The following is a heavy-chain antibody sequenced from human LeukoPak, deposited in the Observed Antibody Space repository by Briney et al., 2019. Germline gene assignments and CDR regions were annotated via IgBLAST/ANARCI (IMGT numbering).Heavy chain of an antibody. V-gene: IGHV1-18*01. Sequence: GASVKVSCKASGYXFTSYGISWVRQAPGQGLEWMGWISAYSGNTNYAQKLQGRVTMTTDTSTSTAYMELRSLRSDDTAVYYCARDFTPGIAVAGTSFDYWGQGTLVTVSS. CDR3: ARDFTPGIAVAGTSFDY. D-gene: IGHD6-19*01. CDR2: ISAYSGNT. CDR1: GYXFTSYG. J-gene: IGHJ4*02.